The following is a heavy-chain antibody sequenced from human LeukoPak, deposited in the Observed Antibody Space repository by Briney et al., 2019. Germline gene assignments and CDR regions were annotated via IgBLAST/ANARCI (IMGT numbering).Heavy chain of an antibody. CDR2: ISTNGGAA. Sequence: PGGSLRLSCSVSGFTFSNNAMHWVRPASGRGMEYVSAISTNGGAAYYTDSVKGRFTISRDNSKNTLYLQMSSLRTEDTAVYYCVERGDSGYGDYWGQGTLVTVSS. CDR3: VERGDSGYGDY. CDR1: GFTFSNNA. D-gene: IGHD5-12*01. V-gene: IGHV3-64*03. J-gene: IGHJ4*02.